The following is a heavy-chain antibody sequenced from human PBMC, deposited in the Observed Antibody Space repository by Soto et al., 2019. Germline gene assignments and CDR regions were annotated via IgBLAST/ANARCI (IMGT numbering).Heavy chain of an antibody. V-gene: IGHV4-39*01. CDR1: GGSISSSSYY. Sequence: SETLSLTCTVSGGSISSSSYYWGWTRQPPGKGLEWIGSIYYSGSTYYNPSLKSRVTISVDTSKNQFSLKLSSVTAADTAVYYCARHRLLWFGEVPPLDNWVAPWGQGTLVTVSS. J-gene: IGHJ5*02. CDR3: ARHRLLWFGEVPPLDNWVAP. CDR2: IYYSGST. D-gene: IGHD3-10*01.